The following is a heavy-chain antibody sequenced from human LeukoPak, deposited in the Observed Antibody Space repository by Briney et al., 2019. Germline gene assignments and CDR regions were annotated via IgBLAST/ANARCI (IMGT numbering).Heavy chain of an antibody. Sequence: GGSLRLSCAASGFTFSSYGMHWVRQAPGKGLEWVAVISYDGSNKYYADSVKGRFTISRDNSKNTLYLQINSLRAEDTAVYYCAKVSSYGDTRSHYFDYWGQGTLVTVSS. CDR3: AKVSSYGDTRSHYFDY. CDR2: ISYDGSNK. CDR1: GFTFSSYG. V-gene: IGHV3-30*18. J-gene: IGHJ4*02. D-gene: IGHD4-17*01.